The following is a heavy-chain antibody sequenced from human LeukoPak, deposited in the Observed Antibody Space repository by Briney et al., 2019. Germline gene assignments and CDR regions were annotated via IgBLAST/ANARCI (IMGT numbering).Heavy chain of an antibody. D-gene: IGHD3-10*01. CDR1: GFTFSSYS. Sequence: GGSLTLSCSASGFTFSSYSMNWLRPAPGKGLEWVSCISSSRSTIYYADSVKGRFTISRDNAKNSLYLQMNSLRAEDTAVYYCARVVRDSFDYWGQGTLVTVSS. V-gene: IGHV3-48*04. J-gene: IGHJ4*02. CDR3: ARVVRDSFDY. CDR2: ISSSRSTI.